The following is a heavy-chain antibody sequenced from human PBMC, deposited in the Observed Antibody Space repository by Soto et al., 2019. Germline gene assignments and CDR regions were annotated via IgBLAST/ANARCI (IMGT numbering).Heavy chain of an antibody. D-gene: IGHD2-2*01. CDR3: ARENKDVNKSTSISSGFHGMDV. J-gene: IGHJ6*02. V-gene: IGHV3-21*01. CDR2: ISASSSFI. Sequence: GGSLRLSCEGSGFTFRSHSMNWVRQAPGRGLEWVASISASSSFIYYGDSVRGRFIISRDNAKNSLDLQMDSLRVEDTAVYYCARENKDVNKSTSISSGFHGMDVWGQGITVTVSS. CDR1: GFTFRSHS.